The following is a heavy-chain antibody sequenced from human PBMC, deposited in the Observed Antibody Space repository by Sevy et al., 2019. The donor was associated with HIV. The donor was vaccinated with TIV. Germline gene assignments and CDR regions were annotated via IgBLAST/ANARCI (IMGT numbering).Heavy chain of an antibody. CDR2: ISSASSYI. D-gene: IGHD3-22*01. J-gene: IGHJ4*02. V-gene: IGHV3-21*01. Sequence: GGSLRLSCAASGFTFSSYNMNWVRQATGKGLEWVSSISSASSYIRYADSVRGRFTISRDNAKNSLYLQMNSLRAEDTAVYYCARFLNYYDTSGFGYWGQGTLVTVSS. CDR1: GFTFSSYN. CDR3: ARFLNYYDTSGFGY.